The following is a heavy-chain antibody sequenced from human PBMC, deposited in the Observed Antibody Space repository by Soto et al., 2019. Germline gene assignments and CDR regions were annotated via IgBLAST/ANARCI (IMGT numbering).Heavy chain of an antibody. CDR3: ARKPFGDLDY. CDR2: IKPDGSMQ. CDR1: GFTFNTYW. J-gene: IGHJ4*02. V-gene: IGHV3-7*05. D-gene: IGHD2-21*02. Sequence: GGPLRLSCVASGFTFNTYWMTWVRRPPGKGLEWVANIKPDGSMQNCVDSVKGRFTISRDNAKNSLYLQMNSLRAEDTAIYYCARKPFGDLDYWGQGTPVTVSS.